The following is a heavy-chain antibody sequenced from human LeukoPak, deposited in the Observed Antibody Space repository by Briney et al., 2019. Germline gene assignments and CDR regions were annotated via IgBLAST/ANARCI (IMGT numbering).Heavy chain of an antibody. V-gene: IGHV3-30-3*01. J-gene: IGHJ6*02. CDR1: GFTFSSYA. D-gene: IGHD6-13*01. Sequence: GGSLRLSCAASGFTFSSYAMHWVRQAPGKGLEWVAVISYDGSNKYYADSVKGRFTISRDNSKNTLYLQMNSLRAEDTAVYYCARGYSSSWYQNYYYYYGMDVWGQGTTVTVSS. CDR2: ISYDGSNK. CDR3: ARGYSSSWYQNYYYYYGMDV.